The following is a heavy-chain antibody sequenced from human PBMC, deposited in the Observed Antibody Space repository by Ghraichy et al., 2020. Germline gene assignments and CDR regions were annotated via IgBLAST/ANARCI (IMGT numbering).Heavy chain of an antibody. CDR1: GFTFSDHY. CDR3: ARDLAAGDFDY. J-gene: IGHJ4*02. V-gene: IGHV3-72*01. CDR2: TRNKANSYTT. Sequence: GESLNISCAASGFTFSDHYMDWVRQAPGKGLEWVGRTRNKANSYTTEYAASVKGRFTISRDDSKNSLYLQMNSLKTEDTAVYYCARDLAAGDFDYWGQGTLVTVSS. D-gene: IGHD6-13*01.